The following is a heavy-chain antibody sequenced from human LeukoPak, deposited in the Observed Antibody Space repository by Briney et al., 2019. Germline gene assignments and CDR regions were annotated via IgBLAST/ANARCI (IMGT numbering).Heavy chain of an antibody. Sequence: ASVKVSCKASGYTFTSYDINWVRQATGQGLEWMGWMNPNSGNTGYAQKFEGRVTITRNTSISTAYMELSRVRFEDTAVYSCARAPLRSRLLIGYWGQGTLVTVSS. CDR1: GYTFTSYD. V-gene: IGHV1-8*01. J-gene: IGHJ4*02. D-gene: IGHD2-15*01. CDR2: MNPNSGNT. CDR3: ARAPLRSRLLIGY.